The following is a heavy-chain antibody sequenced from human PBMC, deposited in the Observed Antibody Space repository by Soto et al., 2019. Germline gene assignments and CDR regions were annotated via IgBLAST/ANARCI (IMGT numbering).Heavy chain of an antibody. CDR1: GYSISSSNW. J-gene: IGHJ5*02. D-gene: IGHD2-2*02. CDR3: ARGYCSSTSCYIWDNWFDP. Sequence: SETLSLTCAVSGYSISSSNWWGWIRQPPGKGLEWIGYIYYSGSTYYNPSLKSRVTISVDTSKNQFSLKLSSVTAADTAVYYCARGYCSSTSCYIWDNWFDPWGQGTLVTVSS. CDR2: IYYSGST. V-gene: IGHV4-28*03.